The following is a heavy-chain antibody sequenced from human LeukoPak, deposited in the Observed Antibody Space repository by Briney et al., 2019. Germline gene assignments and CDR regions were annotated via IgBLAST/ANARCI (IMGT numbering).Heavy chain of an antibody. V-gene: IGHV3-49*03. CDR3: TRDLPYKCSSTSCPPRWFDP. CDR1: GFTFGDYA. Sequence: GRSLRLACTASGFTFGDYAMSWFRQAPGKGLEWVGFIRSKAYGGTTEYAASVKGRFTISRDDSKSIAYMQMNSLKTEDTAVYYCTRDLPYKCSSTSCPPRWFDPWGQGTLVTVSS. J-gene: IGHJ5*02. CDR2: IRSKAYGGTT. D-gene: IGHD2-2*01.